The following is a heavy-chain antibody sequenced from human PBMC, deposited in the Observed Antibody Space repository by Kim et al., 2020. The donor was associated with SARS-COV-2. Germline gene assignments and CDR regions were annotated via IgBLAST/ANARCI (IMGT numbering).Heavy chain of an antibody. J-gene: IGHJ4*02. Sequence: TYYADSVKGRFTIYRDNSKNTLYLQMNSRRAEDTAVYYCARDAYIAAAGYWGQGTLVTVSS. D-gene: IGHD6-13*01. V-gene: IGHV3-53*01. CDR3: ARDAYIAAAGY. CDR2: T.